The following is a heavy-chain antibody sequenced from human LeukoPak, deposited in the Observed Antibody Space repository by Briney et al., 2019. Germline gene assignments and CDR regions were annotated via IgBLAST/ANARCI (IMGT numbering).Heavy chain of an antibody. D-gene: IGHD3-3*01. V-gene: IGHV3-30-3*01. CDR1: GFTFSSYA. Sequence: GGSLRLSCAASGFTFSSYAMHWVRQAPGKGLEWVAVISYDGSNKYYADSVKGRFTISRDNSKNTLYLQMNSLRAEDTAVYYCAKDPLYDFWINPNWFDPWGQGTLVTVSS. CDR2: ISYDGSNK. CDR3: AKDPLYDFWINPNWFDP. J-gene: IGHJ5*02.